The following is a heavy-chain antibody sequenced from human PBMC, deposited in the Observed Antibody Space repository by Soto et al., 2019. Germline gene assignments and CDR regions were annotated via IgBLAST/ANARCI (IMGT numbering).Heavy chain of an antibody. CDR2: ISAYNGNT. V-gene: IGHV1-18*01. J-gene: IGHJ3*02. Sequence: QVQLVQSGAEVKRPGASVKVSCKASGYTFTSYGISWVRQAPGQGLEWMGWISAYNGNTNYAQKLQGRVTMTTDTSTSTAYMELRSLRSDDTAVYYCAIDSSGYYEMDAFDIWGQGTMVTVSS. CDR3: AIDSSGYYEMDAFDI. CDR1: GYTFTSYG. D-gene: IGHD3-22*01.